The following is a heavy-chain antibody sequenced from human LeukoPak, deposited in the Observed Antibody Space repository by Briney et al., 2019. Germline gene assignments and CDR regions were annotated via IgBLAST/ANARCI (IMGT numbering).Heavy chain of an antibody. CDR1: GFTFSSYA. CDR2: ISSNGGTT. J-gene: IGHJ4*02. CDR3: AKDQTPGVLVPAARLFDS. V-gene: IGHV3-64*04. Sequence: GGSLRLSCSASGFTFSSYAMHWVRQAPGKGLEYVSAISSNGGTTYYADSVKGRFTISSDNSKNTVYLQMSSLRAEGTAIYYCAKDQTPGVLVPAARLFDSWGQGTLVTVSS. D-gene: IGHD2-2*01.